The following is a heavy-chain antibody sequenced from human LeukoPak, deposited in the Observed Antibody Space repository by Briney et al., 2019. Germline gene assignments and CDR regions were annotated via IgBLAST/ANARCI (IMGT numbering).Heavy chain of an antibody. V-gene: IGHV3-53*01. CDR3: ARDRRLWFGEPSNWFDP. Sequence: PGGSLRLSCAASGFTVSSNYMSWVRQAPGKGLEWVSVIYSGGSTYYADSVKGRFTISRDNSKNTLYLQMNSLRAEDTAVYYCARDRRLWFGEPSNWFDPWGQGTLVTVSS. CDR2: IYSGGST. D-gene: IGHD3-10*01. J-gene: IGHJ5*02. CDR1: GFTVSSNY.